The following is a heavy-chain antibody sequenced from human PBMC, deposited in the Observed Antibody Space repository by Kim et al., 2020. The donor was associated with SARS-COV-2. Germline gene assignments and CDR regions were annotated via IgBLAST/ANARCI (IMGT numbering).Heavy chain of an antibody. Sequence: QKFQGRVTMTRETSTSTVYMELSSLRSEDTAVYYCARGEPAVAARPDFDYWGQGTLVTVSS. J-gene: IGHJ4*02. D-gene: IGHD6-19*01. V-gene: IGHV1-46*01. CDR3: ARGEPAVAARPDFDY.